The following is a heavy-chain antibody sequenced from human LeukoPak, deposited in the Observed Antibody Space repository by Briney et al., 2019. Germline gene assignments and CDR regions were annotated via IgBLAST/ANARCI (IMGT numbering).Heavy chain of an antibody. CDR2: IVVGSGNT. CDR3: ARGPLYYYGSGSYSWYYFDY. CDR1: GFTFTSSA. V-gene: IGHV1-58*02. D-gene: IGHD3-10*01. J-gene: IGHJ4*02. Sequence: GASVKVSCKASGFTFTSSAMQWVRQARGQRLEWIGWIVVGSGNTNYAQKFQERVTITRDMSTSTAYMELSRLRSDDTAVYYCARGPLYYYGSGSYSWYYFDYWGQGTLVTVSS.